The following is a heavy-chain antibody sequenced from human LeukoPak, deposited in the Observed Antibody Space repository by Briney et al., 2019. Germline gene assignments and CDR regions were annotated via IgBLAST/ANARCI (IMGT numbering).Heavy chain of an antibody. D-gene: IGHD3-22*01. CDR3: ANTFYYDSSGYY. J-gene: IGHJ4*02. CDR1: GFTFSSYA. V-gene: IGHV3-23*01. CDR2: ISGSGAST. Sequence: GGSLRLSCAASGFTFSSYAMSWVRQAPGKGLEWVSAISGSGASTYYADSVKGRFTISRDNSKNTPYLQMNSLRAEDTAVYYCANTFYYDSSGYYWGQGTLVTVSS.